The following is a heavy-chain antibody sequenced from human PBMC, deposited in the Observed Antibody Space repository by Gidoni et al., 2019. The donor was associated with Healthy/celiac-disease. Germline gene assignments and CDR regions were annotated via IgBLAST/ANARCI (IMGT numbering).Heavy chain of an antibody. CDR2: ITQIGST. CDR3: ARDSVTVYYYYYGMDV. D-gene: IGHD4-17*01. CDR1: GGYFSGYY. V-gene: IGHV4-34*01. Sequence: QVQLQQWGAGLLKPSETLSLTCAVYGGYFSGYYWSWNRQPPVKGLAWIGEITQIGSTNYNPSLKSRVTISVDTSKNQFSLKLSSVTAADTAVYYCARDSVTVYYYYYGMDVWGQGTTVTVSS. J-gene: IGHJ6*02.